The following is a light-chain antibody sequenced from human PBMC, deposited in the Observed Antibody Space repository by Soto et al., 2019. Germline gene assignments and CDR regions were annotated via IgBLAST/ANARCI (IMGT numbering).Light chain of an antibody. CDR1: QSVLHSSNNKNY. CDR3: QQYYSLART. CDR2: WAS. J-gene: IGKJ1*01. V-gene: IGKV4-1*01. Sequence: DIVMTQSPDSLDVSLGERATINCKSSQSVLHSSNNKNYLTWYQQKPGQPPKLLIYWASTRESGVPDRFSGSGSGTDFTLTISSLQAEDVAFYYCQQYYSLARTFGQRTKVEIK.